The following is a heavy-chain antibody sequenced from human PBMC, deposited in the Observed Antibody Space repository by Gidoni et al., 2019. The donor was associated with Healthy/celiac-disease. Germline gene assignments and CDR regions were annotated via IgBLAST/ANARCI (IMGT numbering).Heavy chain of an antibody. CDR3: ARYNSSGWR. V-gene: IGHV1-69*01. J-gene: IGHJ4*02. CDR2: IIPILGTA. D-gene: IGHD6-19*01. CDR1: GGTFSSYA. Sequence: QVQLVQSGAEVTKPGTSVKAACRASGGTFSSYAISWVRTAPGQGLEWLGGIIPILGTANYAQKFQGRVTITADESTSTAYMELSSLIAEDTAVYYCARYNSSGWRWGQGTLVTVSS.